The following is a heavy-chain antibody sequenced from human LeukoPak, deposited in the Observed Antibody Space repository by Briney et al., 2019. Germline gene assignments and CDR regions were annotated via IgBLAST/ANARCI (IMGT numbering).Heavy chain of an antibody. CDR2: ISGSGGST. CDR3: ARDSGYPDY. J-gene: IGHJ4*02. V-gene: IGHV3-23*01. D-gene: IGHD5-12*01. Sequence: GGSLRLSCAASGFTFSSYGMSWVRQAPGKGLEWVSAISGSGGSTYYADSVKGRFTISRDNSKNSLYLQMNSLRTEDTAVYYCARDSGYPDYWGQGTLVTVSS. CDR1: GFTFSSYG.